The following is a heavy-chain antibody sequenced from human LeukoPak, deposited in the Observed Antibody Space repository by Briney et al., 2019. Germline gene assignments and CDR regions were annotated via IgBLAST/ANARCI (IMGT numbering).Heavy chain of an antibody. Sequence: PSETLSLTCTVSGGSISSGGYYWSWIRQPPGKGLEWIGEINHSGSTNYNPSLKSRVTISVDTSKNQFSLKLSSVTAADTAVYYCARDTVPGDSFDIWGQGTMVTVSS. J-gene: IGHJ3*02. V-gene: IGHV4-39*07. CDR2: INHSGST. CDR3: ARDTVPGDSFDI. CDR1: GGSISSGGYY.